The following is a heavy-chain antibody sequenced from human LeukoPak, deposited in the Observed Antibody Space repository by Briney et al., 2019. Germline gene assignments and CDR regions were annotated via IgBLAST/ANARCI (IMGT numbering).Heavy chain of an antibody. CDR2: IKQDGSEK. Sequence: GGSLRLSCAASGFTFSSYWMSWVRQAPGKGLEGVANIKQDGSEKYYVDSVKGRFTISRDNAQNSLYLQMSNLRVEDTAVYYCARYGRNWDLDSWGQGTLVTVSS. CDR3: ARYGRNWDLDS. CDR1: GFTFSSYW. J-gene: IGHJ4*02. V-gene: IGHV3-7*01. D-gene: IGHD7-27*01.